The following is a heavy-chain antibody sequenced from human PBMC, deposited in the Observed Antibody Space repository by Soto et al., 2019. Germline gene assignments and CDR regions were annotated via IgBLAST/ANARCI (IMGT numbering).Heavy chain of an antibody. Sequence: SETLSLTCTVSGGSISSYYWSWIRQPPGKGLEWIGYIYYSGSTNYNPSLKSRVTISVDTSKNQFSLKLSSVTAADTAVYYCAREPSKASAFDIWGQGTMVTVSS. CDR1: GGSISSYY. CDR3: AREPSKASAFDI. CDR2: IYYSGST. J-gene: IGHJ3*02. D-gene: IGHD6-6*01. V-gene: IGHV4-59*01.